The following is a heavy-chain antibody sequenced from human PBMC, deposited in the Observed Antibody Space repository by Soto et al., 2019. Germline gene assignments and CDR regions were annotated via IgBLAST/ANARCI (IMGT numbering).Heavy chain of an antibody. Sequence: QVQLVESGGGVVQPGRSLRLSCAASGFTFSSYAMHWVRQAPGKGLEWVAVISYDGSDKYYADSVKGRFTLSRDNSKNPLYLQMNSLRAEDTAVYHCAKEGFYSNYPPYYYYYYMDVWGKGTTVTVSS. CDR2: ISYDGSDK. J-gene: IGHJ6*03. V-gene: IGHV3-30*18. CDR1: GFTFSSYA. D-gene: IGHD4-4*01. CDR3: AKEGFYSNYPPYYYYYYMDV.